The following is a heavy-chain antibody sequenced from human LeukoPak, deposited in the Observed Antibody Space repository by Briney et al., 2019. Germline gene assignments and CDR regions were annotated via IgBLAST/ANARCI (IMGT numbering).Heavy chain of an antibody. V-gene: IGHV4-59*08. CDR3: ASTGYCIGGSCYSNYFDH. D-gene: IGHD2-15*01. CDR1: GVSITSFY. Sequence: PSETLSLTCTVSGVSITSFYWSWIGQPPGKGLEWIGYIYFSGSTNYNPSLKSRVTVSLDTTKNQVSLKLSSVSAADTAVYYCASTGYCIGGSCYSNYFDHWGQGTLVTVSS. CDR2: IYFSGST. J-gene: IGHJ4*02.